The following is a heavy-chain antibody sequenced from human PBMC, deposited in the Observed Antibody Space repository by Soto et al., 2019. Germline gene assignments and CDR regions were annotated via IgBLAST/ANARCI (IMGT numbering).Heavy chain of an antibody. V-gene: IGHV4-30-2*01. CDR2: IYHSGST. CDR3: ARVFGFGGMDV. CDR1: GGSISSGGYS. D-gene: IGHD3-10*01. Sequence: SETLSVTCTVSGGSISSGGYSWSWIRQPPGKGLEWIGYIYHSGSTHYNPSLKSRVTISVDTSKNQFSLKLSSVTAADTAVYYCARVFGFGGMDVWGQGTTVTVSS. J-gene: IGHJ6*02.